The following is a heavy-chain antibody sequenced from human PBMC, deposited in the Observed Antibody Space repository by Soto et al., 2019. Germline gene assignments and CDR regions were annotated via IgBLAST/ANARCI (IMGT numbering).Heavy chain of an antibody. CDR1: GFTFSSYA. J-gene: IGHJ4*02. D-gene: IGHD2-15*01. V-gene: IGHV3-23*01. CDR2: VSIGGST. Sequence: GGSLRLSCAASGFTFSSYAMGWVCQGPGKGLEWVAVVSIGGSTHYADSVRGRFTISRDNSKNTLSLQMNSLTAEDTAVYFCAKRRGAGGHFDYWGQGALVTVSS. CDR3: AKRRGAGGHFDY.